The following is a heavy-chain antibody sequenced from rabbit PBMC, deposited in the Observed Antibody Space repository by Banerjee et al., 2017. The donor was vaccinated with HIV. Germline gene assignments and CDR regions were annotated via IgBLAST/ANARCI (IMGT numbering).Heavy chain of an antibody. D-gene: IGHD6-1*01. V-gene: IGHV1S40*01. J-gene: IGHJ6*01. CDR2: IYAGSSTT. CDR3: ARRVGGASYGFGL. CDR1: GFSLSSNYY. Sequence: QSLEESGGDLVKPGASLTLTCTASGFSLSSNYYMCWVRQAPGKGLEWIACIYAGSSTTYYASWAKGRFTISKTSSTTVTLQMTSLTAADTATYFCARRVGGASYGFGLWGPGTLVTIS.